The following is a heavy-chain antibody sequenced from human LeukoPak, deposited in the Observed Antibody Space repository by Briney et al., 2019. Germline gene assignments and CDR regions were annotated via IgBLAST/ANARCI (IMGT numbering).Heavy chain of an antibody. V-gene: IGHV1-18*01. CDR1: GYTFTSYG. CDR3: ARDQLEEAPDAFDI. CDR2: ISAYNGNT. Sequence: ASVKVSCKASGYTFTSYGMSWVRQAPGQGLEWMGWISAYNGNTNYAQKLQGRVTMTTDTSTSTAYMELRSLRSGDTAVYYCARDQLEEAPDAFDIWGQGTMVTVSS. J-gene: IGHJ3*02. D-gene: IGHD1-1*01.